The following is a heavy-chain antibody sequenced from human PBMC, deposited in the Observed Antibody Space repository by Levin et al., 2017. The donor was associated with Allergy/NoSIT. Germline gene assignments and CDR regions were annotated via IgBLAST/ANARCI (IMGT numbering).Heavy chain of an antibody. J-gene: IGHJ2*01. CDR2: ISGSNITM. V-gene: IGHV3-11*01. Sequence: GGSLRLSCAASGFTFSDYYMSWIRQAPGKGLEWISFISGSNITMFYSDSVKGRFTVSRDNAKNSLYLQMNSLSADDTAVYYCARVSLEWLTWYFDLWGRGTLVTVSS. CDR1: GFTFSDYY. D-gene: IGHD3-3*01. CDR3: ARVSLEWLTWYFDL.